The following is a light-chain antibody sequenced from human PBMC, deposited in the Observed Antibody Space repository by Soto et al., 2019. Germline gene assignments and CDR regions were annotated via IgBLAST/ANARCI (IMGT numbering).Light chain of an antibody. Sequence: EVVMTQSPATLSVSAGERATLSCRASQSVTTNLAWYQQKPGQVPRLLFYGASTRATGIPARFSGSGSGTEFTLTIGSLQSEDFAVYYGQQFDSWPLTFGQGTRLEIK. CDR3: QQFDSWPLT. CDR2: GAS. CDR1: QSVTTN. J-gene: IGKJ5*01. V-gene: IGKV3-15*01.